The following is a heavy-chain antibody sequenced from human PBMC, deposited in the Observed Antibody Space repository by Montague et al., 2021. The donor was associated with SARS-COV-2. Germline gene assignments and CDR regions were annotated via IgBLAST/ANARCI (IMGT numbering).Heavy chain of an antibody. D-gene: IGHD2/OR15-2a*01. CDR2: IHYSGST. CDR3: ARDGDEGYFFEY. Sequence: TLSLTCTVSGVSISSRRCYWIWIRQHTGKGLDWIRYIHYSGSTYYTPSLQSRVAISVDTSKNEFSLKMTSVTAADTAVYYCARDGDEGYFFEYWGQGLLVTVSS. V-gene: IGHV4-31*03. J-gene: IGHJ4*02. CDR1: GVSISSRRCY.